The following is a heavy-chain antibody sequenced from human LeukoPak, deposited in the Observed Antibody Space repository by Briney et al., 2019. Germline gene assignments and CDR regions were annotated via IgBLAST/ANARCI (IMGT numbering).Heavy chain of an antibody. CDR1: GYTFTLYY. J-gene: IGHJ1*01. Sequence: ASVKVSCKASGYTFTLYYVHWVRQAPGQGLEWMGMISPSDGATTYAQKFQGRVTMTEDTSTDTAYMELSSLRSEDTAVYYCATARGRVPPYYYDSSGFQHWGQGTLVTVSS. V-gene: IGHV1-46*01. CDR2: ISPSDGAT. D-gene: IGHD3-22*01. CDR3: ATARGRVPPYYYDSSGFQH.